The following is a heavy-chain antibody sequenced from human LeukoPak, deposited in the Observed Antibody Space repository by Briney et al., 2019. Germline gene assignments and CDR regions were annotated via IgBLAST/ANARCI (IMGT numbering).Heavy chain of an antibody. Sequence: SGPVLVKPTETLTLTCTVSGFSLSTSGMRVSWIRQPPGKALEWLARIDLDDDKFYSTSLKTRLTISKDTSKNQVVLTMNNMDPVDTATYYCARTLVVDFWSGVSGDYFDYWGQGTPVTVSS. V-gene: IGHV2-70*04. CDR2: IDLDDDK. CDR1: GFSLSTSGMR. D-gene: IGHD3-3*01. J-gene: IGHJ4*02. CDR3: ARTLVVDFWSGVSGDYFDY.